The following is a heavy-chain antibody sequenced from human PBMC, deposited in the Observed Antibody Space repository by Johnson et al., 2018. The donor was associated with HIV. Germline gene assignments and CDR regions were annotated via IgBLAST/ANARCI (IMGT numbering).Heavy chain of an antibody. J-gene: IGHJ3*02. V-gene: IGHV3-30-3*01. CDR1: GFTFSSYA. Sequence: QVQLVESGGGVVQPGRSLRLSCAASGFTFSSYAMHWVRQAPGKGLEWVAVISYDGSNKYYADSVKGRFTISRDNSKNTLYLQMNSLRAEDTALYYCAKDTLLESGFDIWGQGTMVTVSS. CDR2: ISYDGSNK. CDR3: AKDTLLESGFDI. D-gene: IGHD3-3*02.